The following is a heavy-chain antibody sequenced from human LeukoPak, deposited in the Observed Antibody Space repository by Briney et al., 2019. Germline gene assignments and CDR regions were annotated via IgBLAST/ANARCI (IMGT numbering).Heavy chain of an antibody. D-gene: IGHD5-18*01. J-gene: IGHJ4*02. CDR1: GFTFSSYG. V-gene: IGHV3-30*18. CDR3: AKGLGYSYGYGIDY. Sequence: PGGSLRLSCAASGFTFSSYGMHWVRQAPGKGLEWVAVVSYDASKKFYADSAKGRFTISRDNSKNTLPLQMNSLRPEDTAVYYCAKGLGYSYGYGIDYWGQGTLVTVSS. CDR2: VSYDASKK.